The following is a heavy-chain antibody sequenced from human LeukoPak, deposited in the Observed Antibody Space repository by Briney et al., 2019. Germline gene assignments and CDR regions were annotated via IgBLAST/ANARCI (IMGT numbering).Heavy chain of an antibody. Sequence: SETLSLTCAVHGGSFSGYYWSWIRQPPGKGLEWIGEINHSGSTNYNPSLKSRVTISVDTSKNQFSLKLSSVTAADTAVYYCARGLWFGELLYPSYFDYWGQGTLVTVSS. D-gene: IGHD3-10*01. V-gene: IGHV4-34*01. CDR1: GGSFSGYY. CDR2: INHSGST. CDR3: ARGLWFGELLYPSYFDY. J-gene: IGHJ4*02.